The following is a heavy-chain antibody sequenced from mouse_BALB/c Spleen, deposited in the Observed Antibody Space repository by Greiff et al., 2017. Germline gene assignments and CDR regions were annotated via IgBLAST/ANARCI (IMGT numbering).Heavy chain of an antibody. V-gene: IGHV7-3*02. CDR2: IRNKANGYTT. CDR1: GFTFTDYY. CDR3: ARYYYGSSYYFDY. D-gene: IGHD1-1*01. Sequence: EVKLVESGGGLVQPGGSLRLSCATSGFTFTDYYMSWVRQPPGKALEWLGFIRNKANGYTTEYSASVKGRFTISRDNSQSILYLQMNTLRAEDSATYYCARYYYGSSYYFDYWGQGTTLTVSS. J-gene: IGHJ2*01.